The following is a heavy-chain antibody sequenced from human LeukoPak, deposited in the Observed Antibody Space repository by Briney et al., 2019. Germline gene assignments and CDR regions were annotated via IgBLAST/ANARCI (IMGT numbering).Heavy chain of an antibody. J-gene: IGHJ6*03. CDR3: ARAMGDFWSGYHTPYYYYMDV. CDR2: IYYIGST. V-gene: IGHV4-59*12. Sequence: SETLSLTCSVSGGSISGYYWTWIRQPPGKGLEWIGYIYYIGSTNYNPSLKSRVTMSVDTSKNQFSLKLSSVTAADTAVYYCARAMGDFWSGYHTPYYYYMDVWGKGTTVTVSS. CDR1: GGSISGYY. D-gene: IGHD3-3*01.